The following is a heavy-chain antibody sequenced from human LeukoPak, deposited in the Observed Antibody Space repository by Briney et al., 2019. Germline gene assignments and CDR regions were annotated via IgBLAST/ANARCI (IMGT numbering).Heavy chain of an antibody. V-gene: IGHV4-34*01. CDR2: INHSGST. Sequence: SETLSLTCAVYGGSFSGYYWSWIRQPPGKGLEWMGEINHSGSTNYNPSLKSRVTISVDTSKNQFSLKLSSVTAADTAVYYCARFSSGWYDAFDIWGQGTMVTVSS. CDR1: GGSFSGYY. J-gene: IGHJ3*02. D-gene: IGHD6-19*01. CDR3: ARFSSGWYDAFDI.